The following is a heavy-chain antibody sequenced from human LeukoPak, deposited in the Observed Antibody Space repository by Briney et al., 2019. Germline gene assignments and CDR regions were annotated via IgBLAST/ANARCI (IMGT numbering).Heavy chain of an antibody. CDR3: ARDKVKWEPNAFDI. D-gene: IGHD1-26*01. CDR1: GYTFNTYG. V-gene: IGHV1-18*01. CDR2: ISAYNGNT. Sequence: ASVKVSCKASGYTFNTYGITWVRQAPGQGLEWMGWISAYNGNTNYAQKLQGRVTMTTDTSTSTAYIELRSLRSDDTAVYYCARDKVKWEPNAFDIWGQGTMVIVSS. J-gene: IGHJ3*02.